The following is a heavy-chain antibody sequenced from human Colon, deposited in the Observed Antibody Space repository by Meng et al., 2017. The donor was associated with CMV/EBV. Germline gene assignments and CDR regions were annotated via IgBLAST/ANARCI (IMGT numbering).Heavy chain of an antibody. V-gene: IGHV3-48*03. CDR1: GFTFSTYE. Sequence: SLKISCATSGFTFSTYEMNWVRQAPGKGLEWISYISSGGSTLYYADSVKGGFTFSRADAKNSLYLRMNILRAEDTAVYYCAREIAGTGPGFDYWGQGTLVTVSS. CDR3: AREIAGTGPGFDY. J-gene: IGHJ4*02. CDR2: ISSGGSTL. D-gene: IGHD6-13*01.